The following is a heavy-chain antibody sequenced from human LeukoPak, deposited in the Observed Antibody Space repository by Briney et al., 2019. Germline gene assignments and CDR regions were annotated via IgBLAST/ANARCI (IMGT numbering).Heavy chain of an antibody. CDR1: GFTFSIYW. CDR3: AKDEIPYYYGSGTFSAFDI. Sequence: SGGSLRLSCAASGFTFSIYWMHWVREVPGKGLVWVSRIDRDGTTTSYADSVKGRFTISRDNAKNTLYLQMNSLRAEDTAVYYCAKDEIPYYYGSGTFSAFDIWGQGTMVTVSS. D-gene: IGHD3-10*01. CDR2: IDRDGTTT. J-gene: IGHJ3*02. V-gene: IGHV3-74*01.